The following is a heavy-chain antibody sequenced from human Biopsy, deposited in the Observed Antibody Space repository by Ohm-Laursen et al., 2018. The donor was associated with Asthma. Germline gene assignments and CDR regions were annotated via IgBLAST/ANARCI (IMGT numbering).Heavy chain of an antibody. CDR3: ARKARHGDYDFDY. V-gene: IGHV3-30*03. J-gene: IGHJ4*02. Sequence: SLRLSCSASGFSFNSYGMHWVRQAPGKGLEWVAVMSFDGRQTYYADSVKGRFTISRDNSKNTLYLQMNSLRAEDTAVYYCARKARHGDYDFDYWGQGTLVTVSS. D-gene: IGHD4-17*01. CDR1: GFSFNSYG. CDR2: MSFDGRQT.